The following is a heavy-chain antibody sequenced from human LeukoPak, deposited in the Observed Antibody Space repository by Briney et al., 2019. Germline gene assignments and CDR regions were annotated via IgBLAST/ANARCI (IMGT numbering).Heavy chain of an antibody. J-gene: IGHJ3*02. CDR2: ISGSGGST. CDR1: GFTFSSCA. Sequence: GGSLRLSCAASGFTFSSCAMSWVRQAPGKGLEWVSAISGSGGSTYHADSVKGRFTISRDNSKNTLYLQMNSLRAEDTAVYYCANLGIAAALIGDPSDAFDIWGQGTMVTVSS. CDR3: ANLGIAAALIGDPSDAFDI. D-gene: IGHD6-13*01. V-gene: IGHV3-23*01.